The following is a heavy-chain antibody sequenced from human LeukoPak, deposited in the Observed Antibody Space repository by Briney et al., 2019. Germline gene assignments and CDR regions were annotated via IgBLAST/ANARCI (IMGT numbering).Heavy chain of an antibody. CDR2: TYHSGST. V-gene: IGHV4-4*02. CDR3: ARTGPHWFDP. D-gene: IGHD2-8*02. CDR1: GGSISSSNW. Sequence: PSETLSLTCAVSGGSISSSNWWSWIRQPPGKGLEWIGETYHSGSTNYNPSLKSRVTISVDTSKNQFSLKLSSVTVADTAVYYCARTGPHWFDPWGQGTLVTVSS. J-gene: IGHJ5*02.